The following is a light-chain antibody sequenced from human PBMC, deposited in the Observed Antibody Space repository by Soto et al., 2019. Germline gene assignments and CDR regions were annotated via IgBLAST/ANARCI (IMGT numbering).Light chain of an antibody. CDR2: EVS. V-gene: IGLV2-14*03. Sequence: QSALTQPASVSGSPGQSITISCTGTSSDVGAYDYVSWYQQHPDKAPKLMIYEVSYRPSGVSNRFSGSKSVNTAPLTISGLQAEDEADYYCSSYTTSSTRVFGTGTKVTVL. J-gene: IGLJ1*01. CDR1: SSDVGAYDY. CDR3: SSYTTSSTRV.